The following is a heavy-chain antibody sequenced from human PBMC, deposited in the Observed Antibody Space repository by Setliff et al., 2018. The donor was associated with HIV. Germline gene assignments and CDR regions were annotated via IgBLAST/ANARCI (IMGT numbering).Heavy chain of an antibody. Sequence: GGSLRLSCAASGFTVRNNYMSWVRQAPGKGLEWVSVFYSTGSTYYGDSVRGRFTISMDNSKDTLYLQMNSLRAEDTAIYYCARVEWPGNYYYMDVWGKGTRVTVSS. CDR1: GFTVRNNY. CDR3: ARVEWPGNYYYMDV. J-gene: IGHJ6*03. CDR2: FYSTGST. V-gene: IGHV3-53*05. D-gene: IGHD3-3*01.